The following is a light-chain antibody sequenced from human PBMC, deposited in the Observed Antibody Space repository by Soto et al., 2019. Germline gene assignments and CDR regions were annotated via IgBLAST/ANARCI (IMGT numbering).Light chain of an antibody. CDR2: DTS. CDR3: QQYGASPWT. V-gene: IGKV3-20*01. CDR1: QSVSSSH. Sequence: EVELTQSPGTLSLSPGERATLSCRASQSVSSSHLAWYQQKRGQAPRLLIYDTSTWATGIPDRFSGSGSGTDFTLTISRLEPEEFAVYHCQQYGASPWTFGQGTKVEVK. J-gene: IGKJ1*01.